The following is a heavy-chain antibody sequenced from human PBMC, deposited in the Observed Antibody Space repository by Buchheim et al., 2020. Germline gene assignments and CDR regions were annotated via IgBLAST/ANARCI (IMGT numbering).Heavy chain of an antibody. CDR1: GFTFSNAW. CDR2: IKSKTDGGTT. CDR3: TTDAGIIAVAGSLAHYYYGMDV. D-gene: IGHD6-19*01. V-gene: IGHV3-15*01. J-gene: IGHJ6*02. Sequence: EVQLVESGGGLVKPGGSLRLSCAASGFTFSNAWMSWVRQAPGKGLEWVGRIKSKTDGGTTDYAAPVKGRFTISRDDSKNTLYLQMNSLKTEDTAVYYCTTDAGIIAVAGSLAHYYYGMDVWGQGTT.